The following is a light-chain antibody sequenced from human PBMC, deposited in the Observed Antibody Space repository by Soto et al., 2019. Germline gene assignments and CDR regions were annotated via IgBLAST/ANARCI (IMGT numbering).Light chain of an antibody. J-gene: IGKJ1*01. CDR2: KAS. V-gene: IGKV1-5*03. Sequence: DIRMTQSPSTLSASVGDRVTITCRASQSISRWLAWYQQRPGRAPKLLIYKASTLESGVPSRFSGSGSGTEFTLTISSLQPDDVATYYCEQSPRTFGQGTKVEIK. CDR3: EQSPRT. CDR1: QSISRW.